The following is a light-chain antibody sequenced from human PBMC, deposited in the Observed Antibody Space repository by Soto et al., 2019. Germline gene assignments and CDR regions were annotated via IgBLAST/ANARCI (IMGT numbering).Light chain of an antibody. V-gene: IGLV2-8*01. Sequence: QSALTQPPSASGSPGQSVTISCTGTSSDIGGYNSVSWYQQHPGKVPKLIIYAVNKRPSGVPDRFSGSKSGNTASLTVSGLQAEDEADYYCISSTGSNNFVVFGGGTKLTVL. J-gene: IGLJ2*01. CDR1: SSDIGGYNS. CDR3: ISSTGSNNFVV. CDR2: AVN.